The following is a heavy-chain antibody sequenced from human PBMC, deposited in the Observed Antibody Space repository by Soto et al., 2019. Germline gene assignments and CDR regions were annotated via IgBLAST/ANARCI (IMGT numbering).Heavy chain of an antibody. J-gene: IGHJ4*02. CDR2: IIPIFGTA. Sequence: SVKVSCKASGGTFSSYAISWVRQAPGQGLEWMGGIIPIFGTANYAQKFQGRVTITADESTSTAYMELSSLRSEDTAVYYCARDYPNDYGDYRYYFDYWGQGTLVTVSS. CDR1: GGTFSSYA. V-gene: IGHV1-69*13. CDR3: ARDYPNDYGDYRYYFDY. D-gene: IGHD4-17*01.